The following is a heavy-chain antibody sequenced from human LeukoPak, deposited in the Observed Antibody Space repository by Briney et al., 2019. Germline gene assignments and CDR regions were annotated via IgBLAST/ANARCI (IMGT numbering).Heavy chain of an antibody. J-gene: IGHJ3*02. CDR1: GYTFTGYY. V-gene: IGHV1-2*02. CDR3: ARQPVGATIGTLGAFDI. CDR2: INPNSGGT. D-gene: IGHD1-26*01. Sequence: ASVKVSCKASGYTFTGYYMHWVRQAPGQGLEWMGWINPNSGGTNYAQKFQGRVTMTRDTSISTAYMELSRLRSDDTAVYYCARQPVGATIGTLGAFDIWGQGTMVTVSS.